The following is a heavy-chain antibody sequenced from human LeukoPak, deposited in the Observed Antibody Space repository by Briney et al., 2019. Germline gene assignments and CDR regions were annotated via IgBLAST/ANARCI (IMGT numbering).Heavy chain of an antibody. Sequence: GGSLRLSCAASGFTFNNYWMNWVRQAPGKGLEWVAFIKQDGSEKYYVDSVKGRFTISRDNAKNSLYLQMNSLRAEDTAVYYCARDRTGTSDYGDFTTYGAFDIWGQGTMVTVSS. CDR2: IKQDGSEK. CDR3: ARDRTGTSDYGDFTTYGAFDI. CDR1: GFTFNNYW. V-gene: IGHV3-7*01. D-gene: IGHD4-17*01. J-gene: IGHJ3*02.